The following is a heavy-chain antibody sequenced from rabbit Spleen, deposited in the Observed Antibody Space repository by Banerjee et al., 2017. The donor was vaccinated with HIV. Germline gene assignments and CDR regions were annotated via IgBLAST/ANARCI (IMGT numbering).Heavy chain of an antibody. CDR1: GFDLSSYYY. J-gene: IGHJ6*01. Sequence: QEQLEESGGGLVKPEGSLTLTCKASGFDLSSYYYMCWVRQAPGKGLEWIACIDSGSSGFTYFATWAKGRFTISKTSSTTVTLRMTRLTAADTATYFCARDTASSFSSYGMDLWGPGTLVTVS. CDR2: IDSGSSGFT. V-gene: IGHV1S45*01. D-gene: IGHD8-1*01. CDR3: ARDTASSFSSYGMDL.